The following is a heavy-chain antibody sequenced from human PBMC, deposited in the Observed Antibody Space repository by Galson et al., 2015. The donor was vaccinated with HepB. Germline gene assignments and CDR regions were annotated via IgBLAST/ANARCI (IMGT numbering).Heavy chain of an antibody. CDR2: ISSSSSTI. CDR1: GFTFSSYS. D-gene: IGHD4-17*01. Sequence: SLRLSCAASGFTFSSYSMNWVRQAPGKGLEWVSYISSSSSTIYYADSVKGRFTISRDNAKNSLYLQMSSLRAEDTAVYYCVKDLPVTYGDYSGEDYWGQGTLVTVSS. J-gene: IGHJ4*02. CDR3: VKDLPVTYGDYSGEDY. V-gene: IGHV3-48*01.